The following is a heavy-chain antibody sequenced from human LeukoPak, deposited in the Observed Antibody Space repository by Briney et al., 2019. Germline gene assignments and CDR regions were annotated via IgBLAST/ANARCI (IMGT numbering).Heavy chain of an antibody. Sequence: GGSLRPSCSASGFTFSSYAMHWVRQAPGKGLEYVSAISSNGGSTYYADSVKGRFTISRDNSKNTLYLQMSSLRAEGTAVYYCVSRNYYDSSGFDYWGQGTLVTVSS. CDR2: ISSNGGST. CDR3: VSRNYYDSSGFDY. V-gene: IGHV3-64D*06. CDR1: GFTFSSYA. D-gene: IGHD3-22*01. J-gene: IGHJ4*02.